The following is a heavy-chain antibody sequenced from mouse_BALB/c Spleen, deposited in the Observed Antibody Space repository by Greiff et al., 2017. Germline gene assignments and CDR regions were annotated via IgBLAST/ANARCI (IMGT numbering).Heavy chain of an antibody. V-gene: IGHV5-9-3*01. D-gene: IGHD2-14*01. CDR3: ARSYYRYEGDAMDY. CDR2: ISSGGSYT. J-gene: IGHJ4*01. CDR1: GFTFSSYA. Sequence: EVKLVESGGGLVKPGGSLKLSCAASGFTFSSYAMSWVRQTPEKRLEWVATISSGGSYTYYPDSVKGRFTISRDNAKNTLYLQMSSLRSEDTAMYYCARSYYRYEGDAMDYWGQGTSVTVSS.